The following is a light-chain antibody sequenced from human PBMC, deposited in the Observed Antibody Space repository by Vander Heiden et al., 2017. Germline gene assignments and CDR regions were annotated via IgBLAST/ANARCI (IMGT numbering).Light chain of an antibody. CDR1: QSVSSSY. CDR2: GAS. J-gene: IGKJ2*01. V-gene: IGKV3-20*01. CDR3: RQDCSSYT. Sequence: EIVLTQSPGTLSLSPGGRATLSCRASQSVSSSYLAWYQQKPGQAPRLLIYGASSRANGIPDRLSGRRSGTDFTLTISRREPEDFAVYYVRQDCSSYTFGQGTKLEMK.